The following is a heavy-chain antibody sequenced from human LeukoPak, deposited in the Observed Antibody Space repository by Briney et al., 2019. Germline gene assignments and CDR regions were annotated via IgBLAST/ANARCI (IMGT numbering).Heavy chain of an antibody. D-gene: IGHD3-10*01. V-gene: IGHV3-23*01. CDR3: ARVGKVRGLLKIYP. J-gene: IGHJ5*02. CDR2: ISDSGDST. Sequence: QPGGSLRLSCAASGFTFSSYALSWVRQAPGKGLEWVSSISDSGDSTYYADSVKGRFNISRDNSKNTLYLQMSSLRVEDTAVYYCARVGKVRGLLKIYPWGQGTLVTVSS. CDR1: GFTFSSYA.